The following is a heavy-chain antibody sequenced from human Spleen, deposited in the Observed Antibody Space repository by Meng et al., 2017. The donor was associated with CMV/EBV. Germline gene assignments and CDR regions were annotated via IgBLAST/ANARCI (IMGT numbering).Heavy chain of an antibody. CDR1: GFSFSSYG. V-gene: IGHV3-30*02. CDR3: AKSIVGATSSEFDY. CDR2: IRYDGSNK. D-gene: IGHD1-26*01. Sequence: GGSLRLSCAASGFSFSSYGMQWVRQAPGKGLEWVAFIRYDGSNKYYVDSVKGRFTISRDNSKNMLYLQMNSLRVADTAVYYCAKSIVGATSSEFDYWGQGTLVTVSS. J-gene: IGHJ4*02.